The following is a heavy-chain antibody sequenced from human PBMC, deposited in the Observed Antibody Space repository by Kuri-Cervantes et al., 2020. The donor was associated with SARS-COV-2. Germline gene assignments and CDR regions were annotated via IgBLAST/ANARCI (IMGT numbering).Heavy chain of an antibody. CDR2: IYGGGST. CDR1: GFTVSSNY. J-gene: IGHJ4*02. D-gene: IGHD6-13*01. CDR3: ARGYEARYSSSWYLDY. V-gene: IGHV3-53*01. Sequence: GESLKISCAASGFTVSSNYMSWVRQAPGKGLEWVSIIYGGGSTYYADSVKGRFTISRDNSKNTLYLQMNSLRAEDTAVYYCARGYEARYSSSWYLDYWGQETLVTVSS.